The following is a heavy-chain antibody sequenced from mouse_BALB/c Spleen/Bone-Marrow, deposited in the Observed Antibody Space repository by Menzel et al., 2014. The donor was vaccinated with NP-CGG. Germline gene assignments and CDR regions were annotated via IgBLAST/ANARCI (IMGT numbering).Heavy chain of an antibody. CDR1: GYSFTGYN. J-gene: IGHJ3*01. Sequence: EVQRVESGPELEKPGASVKISCKASGYSFTGYNMNWVKQNNGKSLEWIGNIDPYYGDVNYNQKFKDKATLTVDKSSSPAYMQLKSLTSEDSAVYYCARSGALYGNPLAFWGQGTLVTVSA. V-gene: IGHV1-39*01. CDR2: IDPYYGDV. D-gene: IGHD2-1*01. CDR3: ARSGALYGNPLAF.